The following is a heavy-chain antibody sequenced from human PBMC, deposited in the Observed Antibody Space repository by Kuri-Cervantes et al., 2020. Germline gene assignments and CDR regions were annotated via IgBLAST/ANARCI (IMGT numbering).Heavy chain of an antibody. D-gene: IGHD3-22*01. CDR3: AGGDYYDSRGVSPVWFDP. V-gene: IGHV3-48*03. J-gene: IGHJ5*02. CDR1: GFTFSSYE. Sequence: GGSLRLSCAASGFTFSSYEMNWVRQAPGKGLEWVSYISSSGSTIYYADSVKGRFTISRDNAKNSLYLQMNSLRAEDTAVYYCAGGDYYDSRGVSPVWFDPWGQGTLVTVSS. CDR2: ISSSGSTI.